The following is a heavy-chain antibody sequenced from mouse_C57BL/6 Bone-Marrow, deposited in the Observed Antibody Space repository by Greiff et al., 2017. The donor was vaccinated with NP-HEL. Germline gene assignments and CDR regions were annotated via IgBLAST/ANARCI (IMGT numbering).Heavy chain of an antibody. V-gene: IGHV6-3*01. CDR1: GFTFSNYW. Sequence: DVHLVESGGGLVQPGGSMKLSCVASGFTFSNYWMNWVRQSPEKGLEWVAQIRLKSDNYATHYAESVKGRFTISRDDSKSSVYLQMNNLRAEDTGIYYCTGTTVVRDYWGQGTTLTVSS. D-gene: IGHD1-1*01. CDR2: IRLKSDNYAT. CDR3: TGTTVVRDY. J-gene: IGHJ2*01.